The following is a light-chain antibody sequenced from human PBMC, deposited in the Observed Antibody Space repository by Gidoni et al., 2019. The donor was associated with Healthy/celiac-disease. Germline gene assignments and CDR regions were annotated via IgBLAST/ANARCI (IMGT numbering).Light chain of an antibody. CDR2: DAS. J-gene: IGKJ4*01. CDR1: QDISNY. V-gene: IGKV1-33*01. Sequence: IQMTQSPSSLSASVGDRVTITCQASQDISNYLNWYQQKPGKAPKLLIYDASNLETGVPSRFSGSGSGTDFNFTISSLQPEDIATYYCQQYDNLPPKLTFGGGTKVEIK. CDR3: QQYDNLPPKLT.